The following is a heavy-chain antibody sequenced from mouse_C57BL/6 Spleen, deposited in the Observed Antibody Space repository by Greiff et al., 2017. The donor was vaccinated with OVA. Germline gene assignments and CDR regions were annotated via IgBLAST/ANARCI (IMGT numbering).Heavy chain of an antibody. CDR1: GYTFTSYW. V-gene: IGHV1-61*01. J-gene: IGHJ1*03. CDR3: ASPYYGSSYGYCEV. CDR2: IYPSDSET. D-gene: IGHD1-1*01. Sequence: QVQLQQPGAELVRPGSSVKLSCKASGYTFTSYWMDWVKQRPGQGLEWIGNIYPSDSETHYNQKFKDKATLTVDKSSSTAYMQLSSLTSEDSAVYYCASPYYGSSYGYCEVWGTGTTVTVSS.